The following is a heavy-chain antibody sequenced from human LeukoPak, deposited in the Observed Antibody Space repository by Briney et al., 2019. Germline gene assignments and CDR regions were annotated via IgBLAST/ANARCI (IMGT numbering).Heavy chain of an antibody. CDR1: GYTLTELS. Sequence: ASVKVSCKVSGYTLTELSMHWVRQAPGKGLEWMGGFDPEDGETIYAQKFQGRVTMTEDTSTDTAYMELSSLRSEDTAVYYCARVPPIGRYSSSWYEGYWGQGTLVTVSS. D-gene: IGHD6-13*01. V-gene: IGHV1-24*01. J-gene: IGHJ4*02. CDR3: ARVPPIGRYSSSWYEGY. CDR2: FDPEDGET.